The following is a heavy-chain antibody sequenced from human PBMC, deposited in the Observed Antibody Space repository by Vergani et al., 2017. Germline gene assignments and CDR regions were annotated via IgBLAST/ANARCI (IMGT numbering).Heavy chain of an antibody. CDR3: AKARDPNCKGGNCYSYYYGLDL. CDR1: GFTFSSYA. Sequence: EVQLLESGGGLVQPGGSLRLSCGASGFTFSSYAMTWVRQAPGKGLEWVSAISGSGGNTFYTDSVKGRFTISRDNSKDTLYLQMNSLRVEDTAIYYCAKARDPNCKGGNCYSYYYGLDLWGHGTTVTVSS. V-gene: IGHV3-23*01. CDR2: ISGSGGNT. J-gene: IGHJ6*02. D-gene: IGHD2-15*01.